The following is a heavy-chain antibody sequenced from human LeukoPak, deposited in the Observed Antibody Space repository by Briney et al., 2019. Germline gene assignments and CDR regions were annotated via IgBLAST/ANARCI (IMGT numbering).Heavy chain of an antibody. J-gene: IGHJ6*02. CDR3: ARGHSSGWYYYSGMDV. D-gene: IGHD6-19*01. V-gene: IGHV4-59*01. Sequence: SETLSLTCTISGGSISSYYWSWIRQPPGKGLEWIGYISNSGSTNYNPSLKSRVTISVDTSKNQFSLKPSSVTAADTAVYYCARGHSSGWYYYSGMDVWGQGTTVTASS. CDR1: GGSISSYY. CDR2: ISNSGST.